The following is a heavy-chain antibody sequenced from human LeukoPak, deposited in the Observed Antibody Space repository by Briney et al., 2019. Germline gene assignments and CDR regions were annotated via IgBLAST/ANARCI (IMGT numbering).Heavy chain of an antibody. D-gene: IGHD5-12*01. J-gene: IGHJ4*02. V-gene: IGHV3-23*01. CDR3: ARVGYSGYDYDY. CDR2: ISGSGGST. CDR1: GFTFSSYA. Sequence: GGSLRLSCAASGFTFSSYAMSWVRQAPGKGLEWVSAISGSGGSTYYADSVKGRFTISRDNSKDALYLQMNSLRAEDTAVYYCARVGYSGYDYDYWGQGTLVTVSS.